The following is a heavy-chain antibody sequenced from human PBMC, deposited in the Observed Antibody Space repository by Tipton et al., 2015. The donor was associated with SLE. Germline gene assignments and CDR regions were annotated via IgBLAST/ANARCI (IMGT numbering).Heavy chain of an antibody. CDR2: INPNGRAT. V-gene: IGHV1-2*06. D-gene: IGHD3-10*01. CDR3: AMDSYRSFDP. Sequence: QLVQSGAEVKLPGASVRVSCRSSGNTFSDSYIHWVRQAPGQGLEWMGRINPNGRATNYARKFRGRVTITRETSISTVFMDLSRLTSDDTAVYYCAMDSYRSFDPWGQGTLVTVSS. CDR1: GNTFSDSY. J-gene: IGHJ5*02.